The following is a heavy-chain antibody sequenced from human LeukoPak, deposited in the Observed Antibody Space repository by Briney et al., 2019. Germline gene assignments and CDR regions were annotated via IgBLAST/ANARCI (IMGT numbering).Heavy chain of an antibody. V-gene: IGHV3-74*01. J-gene: IGHJ4*02. CDR1: TFTFSRYW. Sequence: HPGGSLRLSCAASTFTFSRYWMHWVRQAPGKGLVWVSLIKSDGTSTNYADSVKGRFTISRDTAKSSLYLQMTSLRDDDTAVYYCARGGYIDYWGQGTLVTVSS. CDR3: ARGGYIDY. CDR2: IKSDGTST. D-gene: IGHD5-12*01.